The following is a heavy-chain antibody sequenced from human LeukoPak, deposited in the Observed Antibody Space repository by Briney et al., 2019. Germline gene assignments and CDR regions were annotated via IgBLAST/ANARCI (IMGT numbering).Heavy chain of an antibody. D-gene: IGHD3-22*01. CDR2: MYLSGTT. J-gene: IGHJ4*02. V-gene: IGHV4-4*02. CDR3: AGLVGRYSSGLYYYYFDY. CDR1: GDSINSLDL. Sequence: SGTLSLTCTVSGDSINSLDLWSWVRPPPGKGMEWVGEMYLSGTTHSNPSVKSRVTISIDKSKNQFFLNLSSVTAADTAVYYCAGLVGRYSSGLYYYYFDYWGQGTLVTVSS.